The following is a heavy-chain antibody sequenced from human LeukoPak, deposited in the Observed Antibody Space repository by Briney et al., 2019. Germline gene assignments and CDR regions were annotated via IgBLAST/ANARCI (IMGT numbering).Heavy chain of an antibody. D-gene: IGHD4-17*01. CDR2: ISGSGGST. Sequence: GGSLRLSCAASGFTFSSYAMSWVRQAPGKGLEWVSAISGSGGSTYYADPVKGRFTISRDNSKNTLYLQMNSLRAEDTAVYYCAKAPHDYGDYLAAFDIWGQGTMVTVSS. J-gene: IGHJ3*02. V-gene: IGHV3-23*01. CDR1: GFTFSSYA. CDR3: AKAPHDYGDYLAAFDI.